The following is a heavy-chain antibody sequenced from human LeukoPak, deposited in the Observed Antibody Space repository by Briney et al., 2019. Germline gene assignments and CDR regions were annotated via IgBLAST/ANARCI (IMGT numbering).Heavy chain of an antibody. CDR1: GGSISDLKW. CDR3: ARRDAIIKFGGAVPRSGYFAY. D-gene: IGHD3-16*01. V-gene: IGHV4-4*02. CDR2: IFHSGST. J-gene: IGHJ4*02. Sequence: SETLSLTCAVSGGSISDLKWWSWVRQSPGKGLEWIGEIFHSGSTNYNPSLKSRVTISVDKSKNQFSLKLSSVTAADTAVYFCARRDAIIKFGGAVPRSGYFAYWGQGTLVTVSA.